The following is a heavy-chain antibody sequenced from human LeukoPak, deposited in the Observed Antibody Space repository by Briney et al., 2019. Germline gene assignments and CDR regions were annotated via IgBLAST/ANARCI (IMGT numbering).Heavy chain of an antibody. D-gene: IGHD1-26*01. CDR3: AREDRLVGVSFDY. CDR1: GYSFTNYG. V-gene: IGHV7-4-1*02. CDR2: INTNTRVP. J-gene: IGHJ4*02. Sequence: ASVKVSCKASGYSFTNYGLGWVRQAPGQGLEWMGWINTNTRVPTYAQGFTERFVFSLDTSVSTAYLQISALKADDTAVYFCAREDRLVGVSFDYWGQGTLVTVCS.